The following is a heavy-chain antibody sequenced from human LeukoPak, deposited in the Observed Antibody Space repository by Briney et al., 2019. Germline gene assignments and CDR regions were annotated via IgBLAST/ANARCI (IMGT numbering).Heavy chain of an antibody. CDR3: AKSSGSIGTYYFDY. CDR1: GFTFSSYS. Sequence: PGGSLRLSCAASGFTFSSYSMNWVRQAPGKGLEWVSSISSSSNYIYYADSMKGRFTISRDNAKNSLYLQMNSLRAEDTAVYYCAKSSGSIGTYYFDYWGQGTLVTVSS. V-gene: IGHV3-21*01. J-gene: IGHJ4*02. CDR2: ISSSSNYI. D-gene: IGHD1-26*01.